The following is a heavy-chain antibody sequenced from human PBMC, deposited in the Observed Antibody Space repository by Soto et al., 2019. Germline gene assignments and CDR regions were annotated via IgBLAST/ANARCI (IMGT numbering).Heavy chain of an antibody. Sequence: PSETLSLTCTVSGGSIISSSYYWGWIRQPPGKGLEWIGSIYYSGSTYYNPSLKSRVTISVDTSKNQFSLKLSSVTAADTAVYYCASHYSSSGPMDVWGQGTTVTVSS. CDR1: GGSIISSSYY. D-gene: IGHD6-6*01. V-gene: IGHV4-39*01. CDR3: ASHYSSSGPMDV. CDR2: IYYSGST. J-gene: IGHJ6*02.